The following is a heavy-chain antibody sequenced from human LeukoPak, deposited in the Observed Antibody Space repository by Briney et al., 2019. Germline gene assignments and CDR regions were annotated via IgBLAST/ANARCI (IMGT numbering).Heavy chain of an antibody. V-gene: IGHV3-53*01. D-gene: IGHD2-2*01. CDR1: GFTVSTYY. CDR2: NSGGST. CDR3: ARGLGYCTSTTCLLPFDY. Sequence: GGSLRLSCAASGFTVSTYYMTWVRQAPGKGLERVSVNSGGSTYYADSVKGRFTVSRDNSKNTPYLQMNSLRAEDTAMYYCARGLGYCTSTTCLLPFDYWGQGTLVTVSS. J-gene: IGHJ4*02.